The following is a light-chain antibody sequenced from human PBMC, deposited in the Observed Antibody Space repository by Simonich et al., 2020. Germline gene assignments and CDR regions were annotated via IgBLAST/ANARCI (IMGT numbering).Light chain of an antibody. CDR2: WAS. CDR1: QIVLYSSNNKNY. V-gene: IGKV4-1*01. Sequence: DIVMTQSPDSLAVSLGERATINCKSSQIVLYSSNNKNYLAWYQQKPGQPPKLLIYWASTRASGVPDRFSGSGSGTDFTLTISSLQAEDVAVYYCQQYYSTPFTFGPGTKVDIK. J-gene: IGKJ3*01. CDR3: QQYYSTPFT.